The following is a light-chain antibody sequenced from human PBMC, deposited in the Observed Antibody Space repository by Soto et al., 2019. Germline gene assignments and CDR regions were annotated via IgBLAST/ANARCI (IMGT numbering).Light chain of an antibody. CDR2: GAS. CDR3: QQYGSSPLT. CDR1: QSVSSSY. V-gene: IGKV3-20*01. Sequence: EIVLTQSPGTLSLSPGERATLSCSASQSVSSSYLAWYQQKPGQAPRLLIYGASSRATGIPDRFSGSGSGTHFTLTISRLEAEDFAVYCCQQYGSSPLTFGQGNKGQIK. J-gene: IGKJ1*01.